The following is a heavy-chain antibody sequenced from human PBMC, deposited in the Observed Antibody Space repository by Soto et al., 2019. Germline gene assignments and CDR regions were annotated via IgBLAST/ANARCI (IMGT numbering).Heavy chain of an antibody. D-gene: IGHD3-10*01. Sequence: SETLSLTCAVSGASISSGHWWSWVRQPPGKGLEWIGEIYHTGNTNYNPSLKSRVTISVDNSMNQFSLKLSSVTAADTAVYYCAGYYDSAYTFDYWGQGALVTVSS. CDR3: AGYYDSAYTFDY. V-gene: IGHV4-4*02. CDR2: IYHTGNT. J-gene: IGHJ4*02. CDR1: GASISSGHW.